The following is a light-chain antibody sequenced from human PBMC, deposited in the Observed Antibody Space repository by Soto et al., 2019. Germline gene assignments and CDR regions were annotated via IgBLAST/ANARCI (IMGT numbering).Light chain of an antibody. CDR2: GAS. CDR1: QSVSSN. V-gene: IGKV3-15*01. CDR3: EQYNNWPFT. J-gene: IGKJ3*01. Sequence: EIVMTQSPATLSVSPGERATLSCRASQSVSSNLAWYQQKPGQAPRLLIYGASTRATGIPARFSASGSGTAYTLTYTNLQTEDFAVDYYEQYNNWPFTFGPGTKVDIK.